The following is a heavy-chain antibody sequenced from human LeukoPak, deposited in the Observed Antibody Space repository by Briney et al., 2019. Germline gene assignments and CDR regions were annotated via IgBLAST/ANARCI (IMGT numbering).Heavy chain of an antibody. V-gene: IGHV3-30*02. CDR2: IRYDGSNK. CDR3: AGRYCSSTSCYSDY. Sequence: PGGSLRLSCAASGFTFSSYGMHWVRQAPGKGLEWVAFIRYDGSNKYYADSVKGRFTISRDNCKNTLYLQMNSLRAEDTAVYYCAGRYCSSTSCYSDYWGQGTLVTVSS. CDR1: GFTFSSYG. J-gene: IGHJ4*02. D-gene: IGHD2-2*02.